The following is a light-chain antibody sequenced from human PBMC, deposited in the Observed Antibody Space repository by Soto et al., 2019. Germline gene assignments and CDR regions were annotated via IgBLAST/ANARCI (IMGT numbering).Light chain of an antibody. CDR3: CTYAGSYFYV. V-gene: IGLV2-11*01. Sequence: QSALTQPRSVSGSPGQSVTISCTGTSSDVGGYNYVSWYQQHPGKAPKLMIYDVSKRPSGVPDRFSGSKSGNTASLTISGLQAEDEADYYCCTYAGSYFYVFGTGTQAPS. CDR1: SSDVGGYNY. CDR2: DVS. J-gene: IGLJ1*01.